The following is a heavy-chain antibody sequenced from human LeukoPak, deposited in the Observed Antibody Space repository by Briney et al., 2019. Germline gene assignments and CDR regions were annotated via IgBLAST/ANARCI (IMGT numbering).Heavy chain of an antibody. Sequence: PGGSLRLSCAASGFTFSSYAMSWVRQAPGKGLEWVSAISGSGGSTYYADSVEGRFTISRDNSKNTLYLQMNSLRAEDTAVYYCAKDIVVVVAATPDYWGQGTLVTVSS. CDR3: AKDIVVVVAATPDY. V-gene: IGHV3-23*01. J-gene: IGHJ4*02. CDR1: GFTFSSYA. D-gene: IGHD2-15*01. CDR2: ISGSGGST.